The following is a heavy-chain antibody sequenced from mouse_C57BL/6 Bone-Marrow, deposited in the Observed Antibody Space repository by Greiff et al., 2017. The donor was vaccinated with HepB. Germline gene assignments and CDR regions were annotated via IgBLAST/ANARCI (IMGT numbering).Heavy chain of an antibody. CDR1: GYTFTDYY. CDR3: APYGNRDY. V-gene: IGHV1-19*01. CDR2: INPYNGGT. Sequence: EVQLQQSGPVLVKPGASVKMSCKASGYTFTDYYMNWVKQSHGKSLEWIGVINPYNGGTSYNQKFKGKATWTVAQSSSTAYMELNSLTSEDSAAYDCAPYGNRDYWGQGTTLTVSS. J-gene: IGHJ2*01. D-gene: IGHD2-1*01.